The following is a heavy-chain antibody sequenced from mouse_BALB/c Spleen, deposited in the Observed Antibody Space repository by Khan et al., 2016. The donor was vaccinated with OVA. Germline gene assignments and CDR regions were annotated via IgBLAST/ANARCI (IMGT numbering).Heavy chain of an antibody. CDR1: GYTFTNFE. CDR3: ARAPYFAYTLAY. CDR2: INTHTGEP. Sequence: QVQLKESGPELMKPGETVKISCKASGYTFTNFEMNWVKQAPGKGLEWMGWINTHTGEPIYAADFKGRFAFSLETSASTAYLQINNLKNEDTAAYVCARAPYFAYTLAYWGQGTSVTVSS. J-gene: IGHJ4*01. D-gene: IGHD2-10*01. V-gene: IGHV9-3-1*01.